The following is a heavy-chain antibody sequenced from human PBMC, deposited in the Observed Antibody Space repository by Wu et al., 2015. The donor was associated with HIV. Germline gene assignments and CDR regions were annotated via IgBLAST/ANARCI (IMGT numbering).Heavy chain of an antibody. Sequence: QVQLVQSGAEVKKPGASVKVSCKASGYTFTGYYMHWVRQAPGQGLEWMGWINPNSGGTNYAQKFQGRVTMTRDTSISTAYMELSRLRSDDTAVYYCARGQYDILTGYKPLQHFDYWGQGTLVTVSS. CDR3: ARGQYDILTGYKPLQHFDY. J-gene: IGHJ4*02. CDR1: GYTFTGYY. D-gene: IGHD3-9*01. V-gene: IGHV1-2*02. CDR2: INPNSGGT.